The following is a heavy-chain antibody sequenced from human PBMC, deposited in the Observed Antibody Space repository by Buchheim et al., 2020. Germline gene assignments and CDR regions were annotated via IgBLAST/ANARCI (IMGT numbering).Heavy chain of an antibody. Sequence: EVQLVESGGGLVQPGGSLRLSCAASGFTFSSYSMNWVRQAPGKGLEWVSYISSSSSTIYYADSVKGRSTISSDNAKNSLYLQMNSLRDEDTAVYYCARGDGYSSSWYQYNWFDPWGQGTL. CDR3: ARGDGYSSSWYQYNWFDP. CDR1: GFTFSSYS. J-gene: IGHJ5*02. D-gene: IGHD6-13*01. V-gene: IGHV3-48*02. CDR2: ISSSSSTI.